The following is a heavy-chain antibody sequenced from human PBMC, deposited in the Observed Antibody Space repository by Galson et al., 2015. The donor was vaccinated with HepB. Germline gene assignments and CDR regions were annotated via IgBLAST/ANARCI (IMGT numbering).Heavy chain of an antibody. D-gene: IGHD3-22*01. CDR1: GFTFSSYA. CDR3: AKDVVYYYDSTDYYGMDV. V-gene: IGHV3-23*01. Sequence: SLRLSCAASGFTFSSYAMSWVRQAPGKGLEWVSAISGSGGSTYYADSVKGRFTISRDNSKNTLYLQMNSLRAEDTAVYYCAKDVVYYYDSTDYYGMDVWGQGTTVTVSS. CDR2: ISGSGGST. J-gene: IGHJ6*02.